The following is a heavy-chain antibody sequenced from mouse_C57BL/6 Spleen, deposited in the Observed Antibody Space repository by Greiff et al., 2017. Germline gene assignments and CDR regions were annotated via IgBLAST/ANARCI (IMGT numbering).Heavy chain of an antibody. Sequence: EVQLQQSGPELVKPGDSVKISCKASGYSFTGYFMNWVMQSHGKSLEWIGRINPYNGDTFYNQKFKGKATLTVDKSSSTAHMELRSLTSEDSAVYYCARGHYYGSTFDDWGQGTTLTVSS. D-gene: IGHD1-1*01. V-gene: IGHV1-20*01. CDR3: ARGHYYGSTFDD. CDR2: INPYNGDT. J-gene: IGHJ2*01. CDR1: GYSFTGYF.